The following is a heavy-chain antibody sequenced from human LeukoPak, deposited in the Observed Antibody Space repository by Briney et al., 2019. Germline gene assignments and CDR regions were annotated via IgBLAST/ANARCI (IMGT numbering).Heavy chain of an antibody. CDR1: GYTLTELS. CDR2: FDPEDGET. D-gene: IGHD3-10*01. V-gene: IGHV1-24*01. CDR3: ATPTQRSGFAFDY. Sequence: ASVKVSCKVSGYTLTELSMHWVRQVPGKGLEWMGGFDPEDGETIYAQKFQGRVTMTEDTSTDTAYMELSSLRSEDTAVYYCATPTQRSGFAFDYWGQGTLVTVSS. J-gene: IGHJ4*02.